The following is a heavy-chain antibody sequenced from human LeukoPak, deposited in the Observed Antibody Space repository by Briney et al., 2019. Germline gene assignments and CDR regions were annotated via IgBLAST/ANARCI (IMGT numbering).Heavy chain of an antibody. CDR3: ANRKQQLDAPVADY. D-gene: IGHD6-13*01. CDR2: ISGSGGST. Sequence: GGSLRLSCAASGFTFSSYAMSWVRQAPGKGLEWVSAISGSGGSTYYADSVKGRFTISRDNSKNTLYLQMNSLRAEDTAVYYCANRKQQLDAPVADYWGQGTLVTVSS. J-gene: IGHJ4*02. V-gene: IGHV3-23*01. CDR1: GFTFSSYA.